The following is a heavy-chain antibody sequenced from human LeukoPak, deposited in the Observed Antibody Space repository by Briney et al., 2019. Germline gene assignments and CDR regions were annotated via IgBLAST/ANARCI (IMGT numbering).Heavy chain of an antibody. CDR3: ARDPGIAAAGPFYY. J-gene: IGHJ4*02. CDR2: ISSSSSTI. D-gene: IGHD6-13*01. Sequence: GGSLRLSCAASVFTFSSYSMNWVRQAPGKGLEWVSYISSSSSTIYYADSVKGRFTISRDNAKNSLYLQMNSLRAEDTAVYYCARDPGIAAAGPFYYWGQGTLVTVSS. CDR1: VFTFSSYS. V-gene: IGHV3-48*01.